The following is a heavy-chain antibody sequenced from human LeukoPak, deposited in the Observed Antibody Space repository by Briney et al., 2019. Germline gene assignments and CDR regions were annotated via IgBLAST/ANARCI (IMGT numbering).Heavy chain of an antibody. CDR1: GFTFSSSA. V-gene: IGHV3-23*01. CDR3: ATPRGSGSYLAFDY. CDR2: ISGSGGST. J-gene: IGHJ4*02. Sequence: GGSLRLSCAASGFTFSSSAMTWVRQAPGKGLEWVSAISGSGGSTYYADSVKGRFTISRDNSKNTLYLQMNSLRAEDTAVYYCATPRGSGSYLAFDYWGQGTLVTVSS. D-gene: IGHD1-26*01.